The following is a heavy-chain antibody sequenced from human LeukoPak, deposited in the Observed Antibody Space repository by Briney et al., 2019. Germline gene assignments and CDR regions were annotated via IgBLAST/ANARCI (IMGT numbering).Heavy chain of an antibody. J-gene: IGHJ4*02. V-gene: IGHV4-39*02. Sequence: PSETLSLTCTVSGGSISSSSYYWGWIRQPPGKGLEWIGSIYYSGSTYYNPSLKSRVTISVDTSKNQFSLKLSSVTAADTAVYYCARDQYSSSSYWGQGTLVTVSS. CDR1: GGSISSSSYY. CDR2: IYYSGST. CDR3: ARDQYSSSSY. D-gene: IGHD6-6*01.